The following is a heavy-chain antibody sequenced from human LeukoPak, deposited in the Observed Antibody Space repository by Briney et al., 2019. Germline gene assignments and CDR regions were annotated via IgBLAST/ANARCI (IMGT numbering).Heavy chain of an antibody. Sequence: SETLSLTCAVYGGSFSGYYWSWIRQPPGKGLEWIGEINHSGSTNYNPSLKSRVTISVDTSKNQFSLKLSSVTAADTAVYYCASWGPSGYSYGRYYYYGMDVWGKGTTVTVSS. CDR1: GGSFSGYY. D-gene: IGHD5-18*01. CDR3: ASWGPSGYSYGRYYYYGMDV. J-gene: IGHJ6*04. V-gene: IGHV4-34*01. CDR2: INHSGST.